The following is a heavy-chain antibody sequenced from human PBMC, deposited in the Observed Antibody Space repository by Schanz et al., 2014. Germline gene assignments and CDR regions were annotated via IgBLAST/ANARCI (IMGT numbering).Heavy chain of an antibody. CDR1: GFTFSSYA. V-gene: IGHV3-23*01. J-gene: IGHJ4*02. CDR2: ISGSGGST. D-gene: IGHD2-2*01. CDR3: ARRASCSRIGCPFDS. Sequence: EVQLLESGGGLVQPGGSLRLSCAASGFTFSSYAMSWVRQAPGKGLEWVSGISGSGGSTYYADSVKGRFTISRDNSKNTLYLQMNSLRAEDTAVYYCARRASCSRIGCPFDSWGQGTLVTVSS.